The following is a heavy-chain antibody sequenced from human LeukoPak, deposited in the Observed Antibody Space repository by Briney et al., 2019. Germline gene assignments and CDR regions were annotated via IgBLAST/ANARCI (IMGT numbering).Heavy chain of an antibody. V-gene: IGHV4-59*12. CDR2: IYYSGST. D-gene: IGHD1-26*01. Sequence: PSETLSLTCTVSGGSISSYYWSWIRQPPGKGREWIGYIYYSGSTYYHPSLKSRVTISVDTSKSQFSLKLSSVTAADTAVYYCARRGAWELPFDYWGQGTLVTVSS. J-gene: IGHJ4*02. CDR1: GGSISSYY. CDR3: ARRGAWELPFDY.